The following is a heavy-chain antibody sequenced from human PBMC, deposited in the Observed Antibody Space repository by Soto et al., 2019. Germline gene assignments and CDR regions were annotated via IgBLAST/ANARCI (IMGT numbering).Heavy chain of an antibody. V-gene: IGHV4-30-4*01. CDR2: IFHSGST. Sequence: QVQLQESGPRLVKPSQTLSLTCTVSGGAISSGDSCWTWIRQPPGKGLEWIGYIFHSGSTYYNPSFTSRVTISLDRSTQHFSLQLSSVPAADTAVYYCAREDSASLIDPWGQGALVTVSA. CDR3: AREDSASLIDP. J-gene: IGHJ5*02. D-gene: IGHD2-15*01. CDR1: GGAISSGDSC.